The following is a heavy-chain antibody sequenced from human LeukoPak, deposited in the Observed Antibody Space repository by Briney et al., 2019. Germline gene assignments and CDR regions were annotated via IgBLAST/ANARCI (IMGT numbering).Heavy chain of an antibody. J-gene: IGHJ4*02. CDR3: AGRRVLDASFDY. CDR1: AFTVSNNY. Sequence: GGSLRLSCPASAFTVSNNYMSWVRQAPGEGLEWASVIYSSDNTYYIESVQGRFTISRDNSKNTLFLQMNRLRAEDTAGYYCAGRRVLDASFDYWGQGTLVTVSS. D-gene: IGHD3-16*01. V-gene: IGHV3-66*02. CDR2: IYSSDNT.